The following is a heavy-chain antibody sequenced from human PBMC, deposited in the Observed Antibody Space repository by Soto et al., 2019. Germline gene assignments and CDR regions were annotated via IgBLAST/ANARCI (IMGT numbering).Heavy chain of an antibody. J-gene: IGHJ4*02. D-gene: IGHD6-13*01. CDR2: IYSGGST. CDR1: GFTVSSNY. V-gene: IGHV3-66*01. Sequence: EVQLVESGGGLVQPGGSLRLSCAASGFTVSSNYMSWVRQAPGKGLEWVSGIYSGGSTYYADYVKGRFTISRDNSKNTLYLQMNSLRAEDTAVYYCERAPGIAAAGTDYWGQGTLVTVSS. CDR3: ERAPGIAAAGTDY.